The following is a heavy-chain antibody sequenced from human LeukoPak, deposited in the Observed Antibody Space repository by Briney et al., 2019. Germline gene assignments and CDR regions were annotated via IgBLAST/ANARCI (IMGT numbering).Heavy chain of an antibody. J-gene: IGHJ4*02. V-gene: IGHV3-74*01. CDR3: ARNLYPGIAVAGSRWGDY. D-gene: IGHD6-19*01. CDR1: GFTFSSYW. CDR2: INFDGSST. Sequence: GGSLRLSCAASGFTFSSYWMHWVRQAPGKGLVWVSRINFDGSSTGYADSVKGRFTISRDNAKNTLYLQMNSLRAEDTAVYYCARNLYPGIAVAGSRWGDYWGQGALVTVSS.